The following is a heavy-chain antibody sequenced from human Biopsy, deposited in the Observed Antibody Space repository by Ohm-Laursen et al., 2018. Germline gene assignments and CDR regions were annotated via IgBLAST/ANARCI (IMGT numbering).Heavy chain of an antibody. V-gene: IGHV4-59*01. CDR1: GDSISTYY. J-gene: IGHJ2*01. D-gene: IGHD3-22*01. Sequence: SQTLSLTCTVSGDSISTYYWSWLRQPPGKGLQWIGYIYYTGNTDYNPSLQSRVTISVDTSKNHFSLRLRSMTPADTAMYYCARDRGYYSDRTVPGYFDLWGRGTLVTVSS. CDR2: IYYTGNT. CDR3: ARDRGYYSDRTVPGYFDL.